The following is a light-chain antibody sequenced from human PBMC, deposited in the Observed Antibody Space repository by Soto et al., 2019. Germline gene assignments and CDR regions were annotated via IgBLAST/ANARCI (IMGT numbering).Light chain of an antibody. V-gene: IGKV3-20*01. Sequence: EIVLTQSPGTLSLSPGERATLSCRASQSVSSSYLAWYQQKPGQAPRLLIYAASSRATGIPDRFSGSGSGTDFSLTISRLEPEDFAVYYCQQYRNSPSPMYTFGQGTKLEIK. CDR2: AAS. J-gene: IGKJ2*01. CDR3: QQYRNSPSPMYT. CDR1: QSVSSSY.